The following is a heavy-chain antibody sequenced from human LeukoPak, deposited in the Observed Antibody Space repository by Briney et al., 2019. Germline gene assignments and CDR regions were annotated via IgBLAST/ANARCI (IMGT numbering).Heavy chain of an antibody. CDR2: IYTSGST. Sequence: PSETLSLTCTVSGGSISSYYWSWIRQPAGKGLEWIGRIYTSGSTNYNPSLKSRVTMSVDTSKNQFSLKLSSVTAADTAVYYCARASRYYYGSGSYTAPYYYMDVWGKGTTVTISS. CDR1: GGSISSYY. CDR3: ARASRYYYGSGSYTAPYYYMDV. D-gene: IGHD3-10*01. V-gene: IGHV4-4*07. J-gene: IGHJ6*03.